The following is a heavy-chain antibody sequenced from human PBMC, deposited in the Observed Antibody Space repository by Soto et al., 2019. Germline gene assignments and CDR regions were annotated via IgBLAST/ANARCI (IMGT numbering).Heavy chain of an antibody. CDR3: EEAGQVGANDNRVAY. J-gene: IGHJ4*02. CDR1: GFTFSSYW. Sequence: EVQLVESGGGLVQPGGSLRLSCAASGFTFSSYWMHWVRQAPGKGMVRVSRLNHDASTTSYADSVKGRFTISRDNTKKTAYLQMTSLTAEDTAVYYSEEAGQVGANDNRVAYWGQGTLDNVSS. CDR2: LNHDASTT. V-gene: IGHV3-74*01. D-gene: IGHD1-26*01.